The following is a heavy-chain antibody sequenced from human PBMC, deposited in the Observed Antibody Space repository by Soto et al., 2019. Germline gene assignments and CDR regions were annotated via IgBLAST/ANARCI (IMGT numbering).Heavy chain of an antibody. Sequence: QVQLEESGGGLVKPGGSLRLSCAASGFTFSAVYMSWIRQAPNKGLEYISYISSSGTSANYADSEKGRFTISRDNAKNSLYLQMTSLRAEDTAVYYCARDRGGVTGHYFDYWGQGALVTVSS. V-gene: IGHV3-11*05. CDR3: ARDRGGVTGHYFDY. D-gene: IGHD3-10*01. J-gene: IGHJ4*02. CDR1: GFTFSAVY. CDR2: ISSSGTSA.